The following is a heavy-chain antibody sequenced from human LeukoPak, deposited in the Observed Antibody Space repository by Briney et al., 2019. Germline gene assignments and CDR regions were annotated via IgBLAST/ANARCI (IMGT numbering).Heavy chain of an antibody. V-gene: IGHV1-69*05. J-gene: IGHJ6*03. CDR2: IIPIFSTA. Sequence: ASVKVSCKASGGTFSSYAISWVRQAPGQGLEWMGGIIPIFSTANYAQKFQGRVTITTDESTSTAYMELSSLRSEDTAVYYCARTPGRIAAAGSGYYYYYMDVWGKGTTVTVSS. D-gene: IGHD6-13*01. CDR1: GGTFSSYA. CDR3: ARTPGRIAAAGSGYYYYYMDV.